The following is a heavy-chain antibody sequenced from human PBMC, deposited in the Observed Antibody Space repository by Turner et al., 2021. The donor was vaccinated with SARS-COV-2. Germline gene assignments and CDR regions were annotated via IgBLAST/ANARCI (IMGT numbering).Heavy chain of an antibody. CDR2: IYYSGST. V-gene: IGHV4-39*01. CDR1: GGSISSSSYY. D-gene: IGHD1-26*01. CDR3: AGEVVVLTTTHYGMDV. Sequence: QLQLQESGSGLVKPAETLSLTCTVSGGSISSSSYYWCWIRQPPGKGLEWIGSIYYSGSTYDNPSLKSRVTISVDTSKNQFSLKLSSVTAADTAVYYCAGEVVVLTTTHYGMDVWGQGTTVTVSS. J-gene: IGHJ6*02.